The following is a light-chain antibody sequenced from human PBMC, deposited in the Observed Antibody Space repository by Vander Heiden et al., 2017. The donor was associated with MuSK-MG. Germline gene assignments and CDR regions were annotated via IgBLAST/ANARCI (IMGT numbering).Light chain of an antibody. CDR1: QEVGKY. CDR3: QQFENLPWT. V-gene: IGKV1-33*01. CDR2: DVS. J-gene: IGKJ1*01. Sequence: IQMTQSPSSLSASVGDRGTIPCQARQEVGKYLNWYQHKPGQAPKVLIYDVSSLEIGVPSRFSGSGSGTDFTLTISSLQPEDIATYYCQQFENLPWTFGQGTTVEIE.